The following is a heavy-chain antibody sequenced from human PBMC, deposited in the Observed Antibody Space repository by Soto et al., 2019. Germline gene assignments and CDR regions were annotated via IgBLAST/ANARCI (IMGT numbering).Heavy chain of an antibody. J-gene: IGHJ4*02. D-gene: IGHD6-19*01. CDR2: IYSGGST. V-gene: IGHV3-66*01. CDR1: GFTVSSNY. CDR3: ARLKRQWLVQSGYYFDY. Sequence: EVQLVESGGGLVQPGGSLRLSCAASGFTVSSNYMSWVRQAPGKGLEWVSVIYSGGSTYYADSVKGRFTISRDNSKNTLYLQMNSRRAEDTAVYYCARLKRQWLVQSGYYFDYWGQGTLVTVSS.